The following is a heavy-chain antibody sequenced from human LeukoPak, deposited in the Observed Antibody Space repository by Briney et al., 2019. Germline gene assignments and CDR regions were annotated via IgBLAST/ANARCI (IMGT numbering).Heavy chain of an antibody. Sequence: PGGSLRLSCAASGFTFSSYAMSWVRQAPGKGLEWVLAISGSGGSTYYADSVKGRFTISRDNSKNTLYLQMNSLRAEDTAVYYCAKMGIAVDEPRVYYYYGMDVWGQGTTVTVSS. J-gene: IGHJ6*02. D-gene: IGHD6-19*01. CDR3: AKMGIAVDEPRVYYYYGMDV. CDR2: ISGSGGST. CDR1: GFTFSSYA. V-gene: IGHV3-23*01.